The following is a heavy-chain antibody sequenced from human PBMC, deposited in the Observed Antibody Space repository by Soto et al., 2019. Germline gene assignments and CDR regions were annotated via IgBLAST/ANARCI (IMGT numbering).Heavy chain of an antibody. J-gene: IGHJ5*02. Sequence: QVQLVQSGAEVKKPGASVKVSCKASGYTFTSYGISWVRQAPGQGLEWMGWISAYNGNTNYAQKLQGRVTMTTDTSTSTADMKLRSQTADDTAVYYGARMVIRAQSSGSSVVVVAAEGWFDPWGQGTLVTVSS. D-gene: IGHD2-15*01. CDR3: ARMVIRAQSSGSSVVVVAAEGWFDP. CDR1: GYTFTSYG. CDR2: ISAYNGNT. V-gene: IGHV1-18*01.